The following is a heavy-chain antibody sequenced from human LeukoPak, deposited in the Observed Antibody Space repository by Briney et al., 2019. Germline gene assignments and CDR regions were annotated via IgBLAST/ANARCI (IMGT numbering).Heavy chain of an antibody. CDR2: ISGSGGRT. Sequence: GGSLRLSCAASGLTFSSYGLSWVPPAPGKGLEWVSAISGSGGRTNYADSVKGRFTISRDNSKNTLYLQMNSLRAEDTAVYYCARGGAGVYFVDYWGQGILVTVSS. V-gene: IGHV3-23*01. J-gene: IGHJ4*02. CDR1: GLTFSSYG. D-gene: IGHD6-13*01. CDR3: ARGGAGVYFVDY.